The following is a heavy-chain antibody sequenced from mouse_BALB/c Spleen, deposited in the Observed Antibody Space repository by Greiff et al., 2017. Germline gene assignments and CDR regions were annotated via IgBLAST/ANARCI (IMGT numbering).Heavy chain of an antibody. CDR2: ISSGGGST. CDR3: ARHKGDYGPYAMDY. CDR1: GFAFSSYD. D-gene: IGHD2-4*01. J-gene: IGHJ4*01. V-gene: IGHV5-12-1*01. Sequence: EVKLEESGGGLVKPGGSLKLSCAASGFAFSSYDMSWVRQTPEKRLEWVAYISSGGGSTYYPDTVKGRFTISRDNAKNTLYLQMSSLKSEDTAMYYCARHKGDYGPYAMDYWGQGTSVTVSS.